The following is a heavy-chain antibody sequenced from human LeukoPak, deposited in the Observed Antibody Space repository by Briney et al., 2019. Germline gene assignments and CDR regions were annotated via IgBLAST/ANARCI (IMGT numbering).Heavy chain of an antibody. CDR3: ARVRMSGWTLGYAFDI. D-gene: IGHD6-19*01. V-gene: IGHV3-30*02. Sequence: QTGGSLRLSCAASGFTFSSYGMHWVRQAPGKGLEWVAFIRYDGSNKYYADSVKGRFTISRDNSKNTLYLQMNSLRAEDTAVYYCARVRMSGWTLGYAFDIWGQGTMVTVSS. CDR1: GFTFSSYG. J-gene: IGHJ3*02. CDR2: IRYDGSNK.